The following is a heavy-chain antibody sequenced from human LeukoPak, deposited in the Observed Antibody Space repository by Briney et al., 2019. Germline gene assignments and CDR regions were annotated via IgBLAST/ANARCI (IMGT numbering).Heavy chain of an antibody. J-gene: IGHJ4*02. CDR1: GGSISSHY. CDR3: ARGSGNGPFWY. V-gene: IGHV4-59*11. CDR2: IYYSGST. D-gene: IGHD1-26*01. Sequence: SETLSLTCTLSGGSISSHYWSWIRQPPGKGLEWIGYIYYSGSTNYNPSLKSRVTISVDTSKNQFSLKLSSVTAADTAVYYCARGSGNGPFWYWGQGTLVTVSS.